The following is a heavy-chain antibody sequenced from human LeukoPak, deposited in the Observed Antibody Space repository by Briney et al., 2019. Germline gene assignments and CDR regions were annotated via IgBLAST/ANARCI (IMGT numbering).Heavy chain of an antibody. CDR3: MRDRGYGWYVSDH. CDR1: GYTFIGHF. D-gene: IGHD6-19*01. J-gene: IGHJ4*02. CDR2: INPNSGST. Sequence: ASVTVSCKASGYTFIGHFIHWVRQAPGQGLEWMGWINPNSGSTNYAQKFKGRVTMTRDTSISTTYMELNSLRSDDTALYYCMRDRGYGWYVSDHWGQGTLVTVSS. V-gene: IGHV1-2*02.